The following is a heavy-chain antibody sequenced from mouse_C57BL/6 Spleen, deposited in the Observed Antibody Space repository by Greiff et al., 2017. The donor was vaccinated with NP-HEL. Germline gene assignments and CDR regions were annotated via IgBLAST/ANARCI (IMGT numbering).Heavy chain of an antibody. D-gene: IGHD2-5*01. Sequence: EVQLQQSGAELVKPGASVKLSCTASGFNIKDYYMHWVKQRTEQGLEWIGRIDPEDGETKNAPKFQGKATITADTSSNTAYLQLSSLTSEDTAVYYCARNSNYLYYYAMDYWGQGTSVTVSS. CDR2: IDPEDGET. CDR3: ARNSNYLYYYAMDY. CDR1: GFNIKDYY. J-gene: IGHJ4*01. V-gene: IGHV14-2*01.